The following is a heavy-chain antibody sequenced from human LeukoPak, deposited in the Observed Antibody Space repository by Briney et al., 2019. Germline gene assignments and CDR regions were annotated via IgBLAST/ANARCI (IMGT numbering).Heavy chain of an antibody. J-gene: IGHJ4*02. CDR2: ISSSGSNI. V-gene: IGHV3-48*03. CDR3: ARDPGDYYDSSGYYYPY. CDR1: GFTFSSYE. D-gene: IGHD3-22*01. Sequence: PGGSLRLSCAASGFTFSSYEMNWVRQAPGKGLEWVSYISSSGSNIYYADSVKGRFTISRDNAKNSLYLQMNSLRAEDTAVYYCARDPGDYYDSSGYYYPYWGQGTLVTVSS.